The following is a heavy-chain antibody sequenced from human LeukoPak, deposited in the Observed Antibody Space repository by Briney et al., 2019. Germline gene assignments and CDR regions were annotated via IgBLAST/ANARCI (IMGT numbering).Heavy chain of an antibody. J-gene: IGHJ5*02. D-gene: IGHD1-26*01. V-gene: IGHV1-18*01. CDR1: GYTFTTFG. CDR2: TSAFDGP. CDR3: ARDWDGRQNYFDP. Sequence: ASVKVSCKSSGYTFTTFGISWVRQAPRQGLEWMGWTSAFDGPNYAQKFQGRVTMTTDTSTSTVYMELRSLSPDDTAVYYCARDWDGRQNYFDPWGQGTLVTVSS.